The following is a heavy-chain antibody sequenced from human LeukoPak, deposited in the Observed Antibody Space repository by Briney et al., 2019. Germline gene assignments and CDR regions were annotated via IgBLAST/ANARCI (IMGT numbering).Heavy chain of an antibody. CDR3: ARAGIVGATRYCFDY. CDR2: INPNSGGT. J-gene: IGHJ4*02. D-gene: IGHD1-26*01. CDR1: GYTFTGYY. V-gene: IGHV1-2*02. Sequence: ASVKVSCKASGYTFTGYYMHWVREAPGQGLEWMGWINPNSGGTNYAQKFQGRVTMTRDTSISTAYMELSRLRSDDTAVYYCARAGIVGATRYCFDYWGQGTLVTVSS.